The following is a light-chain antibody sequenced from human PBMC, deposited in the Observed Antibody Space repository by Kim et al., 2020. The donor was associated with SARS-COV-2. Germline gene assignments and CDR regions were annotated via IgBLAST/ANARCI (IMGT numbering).Light chain of an antibody. V-gene: IGLV2-23*02. Sequence: GQSLTISCTGTSSDVGSYNLVSWYQQHPGKAPKLMVYEDTERPSGVSNRFSGSKSGNTASLTISGLQAEDEADYYCCSYAGSPTFVFGTGTKVTVL. J-gene: IGLJ1*01. CDR1: SSDVGSYNL. CDR2: EDT. CDR3: CSYAGSPTFV.